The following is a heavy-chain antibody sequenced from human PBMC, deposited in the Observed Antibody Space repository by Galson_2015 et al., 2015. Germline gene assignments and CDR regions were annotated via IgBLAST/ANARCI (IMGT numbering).Heavy chain of an antibody. V-gene: IGHV6-1*01. CDR2: TYYRSKWYN. CDR1: GDSVSSNGAA. J-gene: IGHJ4*02. D-gene: IGHD2-2*01. CDR3: ARILRHQIDY. Sequence: CAISGDSVSSNGAAWNWIRQSPSRGLEWLGRTYYRSKWYNNYAVSVKSRVTINPDTSKNQFSLHLNSVTPEDTAVYYCARILRHQIDYWGQGALVTVSS.